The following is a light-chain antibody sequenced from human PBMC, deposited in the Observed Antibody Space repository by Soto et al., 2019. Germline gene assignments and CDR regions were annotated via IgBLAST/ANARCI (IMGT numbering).Light chain of an antibody. CDR1: GSDVGGYDY. Sequence: QSALTQPASVSGSPGQSITISCTGTGSDVGGYDYVSWYQHHPGKAPKVMIYEVTNRPSGVSNRFSGSKSGNTASLTISGLLAEDEDDYYCSSYTISSTYVFGTGTKVTVL. CDR2: EVT. CDR3: SSYTISSTYV. J-gene: IGLJ1*01. V-gene: IGLV2-14*01.